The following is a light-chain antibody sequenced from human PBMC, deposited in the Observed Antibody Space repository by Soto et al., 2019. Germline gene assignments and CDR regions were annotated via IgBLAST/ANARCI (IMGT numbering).Light chain of an antibody. CDR2: EVT. CDR1: SSDVGAYKF. CDR3: SSYSSTSTPWV. Sequence: QSVLTQPASESGSPGQSITIFCTGTSSDVGAYKFVSWYRHHPGRAPQVMIYEVTNRPSGVYSRFSGSKSGNTASLTISGLLPEDEGDYYCSSYSSTSTPWVFGGGTKLTVL. J-gene: IGLJ3*02. V-gene: IGLV2-14*01.